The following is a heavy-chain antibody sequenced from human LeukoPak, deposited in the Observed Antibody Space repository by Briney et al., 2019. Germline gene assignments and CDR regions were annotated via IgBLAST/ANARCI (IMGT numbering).Heavy chain of an antibody. J-gene: IGHJ4*02. Sequence: GASVKVSCKASGGTFSSYAISWVRQAPGQGLEWMGGIIPIFGTANYAQKFQGRVTITTDESTSTAYMELSSLRSEDTAVYYCARGSGVDSSSWKPQKRREAQSKYYFDYWGQGTLVTVSS. CDR3: ARGSGVDSSSWKPQKRREAQSKYYFDY. V-gene: IGHV1-69*05. CDR2: IIPIFGTA. D-gene: IGHD6-13*01. CDR1: GGTFSSYA.